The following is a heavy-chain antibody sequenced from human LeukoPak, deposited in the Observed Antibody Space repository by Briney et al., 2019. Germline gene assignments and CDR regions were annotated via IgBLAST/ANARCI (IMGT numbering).Heavy chain of an antibody. CDR1: GLTFSSYD. D-gene: IGHD6-13*01. V-gene: IGHV3-13*01. Sequence: GGSLRLSCAASGLTFSSYDMHWVRQATGKGLEWVSAIGTAGDTYYPGSVKGRFTISRENAKNSLYLQMNSLRAEDTAVYYCARDRASQYSSSWYLNWFDPWGQGTLVTVSS. CDR2: IGTAGDT. CDR3: ARDRASQYSSSWYLNWFDP. J-gene: IGHJ5*02.